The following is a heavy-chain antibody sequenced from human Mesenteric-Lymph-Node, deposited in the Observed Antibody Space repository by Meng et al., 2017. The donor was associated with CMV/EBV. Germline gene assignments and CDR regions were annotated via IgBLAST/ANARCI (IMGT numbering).Heavy chain of an antibody. V-gene: IGHV3-74*01. J-gene: IGHJ4*02. D-gene: IGHD5-18*01. CDR1: GFTFSSYW. Sequence: GGSLRLSCAASGFTFSSYWMHWVRQAPGKGLVWVSRINSDGSSTSYADSVKGRFTISRDNSKNTLYLHMNSLRAEDTAVYYCARDTQYSLTSHWGQGTLVTVSS. CDR3: ARDTQYSLTSH. CDR2: INSDGSST.